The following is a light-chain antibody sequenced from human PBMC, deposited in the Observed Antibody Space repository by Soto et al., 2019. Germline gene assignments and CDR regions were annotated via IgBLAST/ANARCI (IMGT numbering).Light chain of an antibody. J-gene: IGLJ3*02. CDR3: FSDAGSSTKV. Sequence: QSALTQPASVSGSPGQSITISCTGTSSDVGNYNLVSWYQQHPGKAPRLMIYEDTKRPSGVSNRFSGSKSGNTASLTISGLQAEDEADYYCFSDAGSSTKVFGGGTQLTVL. CDR1: SSDVGNYNL. CDR2: EDT. V-gene: IGLV2-23*01.